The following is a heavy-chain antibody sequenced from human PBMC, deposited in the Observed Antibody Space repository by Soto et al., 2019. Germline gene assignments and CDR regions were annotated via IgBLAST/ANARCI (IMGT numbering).Heavy chain of an antibody. CDR2: IYYSGST. Sequence: SETLSLTCTVSGGSISSYYWSWIRQPPGKGLEWIGYIYYSGSTNYNPSLKSRVTISVDTSKNQFSLKLSSVTAADTAVYYCARGAEDRYYYYMDVWGKGTTVTVSS. V-gene: IGHV4-59*01. J-gene: IGHJ6*03. D-gene: IGHD1-26*01. CDR1: GGSISSYY. CDR3: ARGAEDRYYYYMDV.